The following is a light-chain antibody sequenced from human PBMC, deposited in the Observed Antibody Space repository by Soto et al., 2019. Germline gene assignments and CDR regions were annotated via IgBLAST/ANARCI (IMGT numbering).Light chain of an antibody. V-gene: IGLV1-40*01. CDR3: QSYDTTLGGSV. CDR2: GTS. Sequence: QSVLTQPPSVSGAPGQRVTISCTGSSSNIGTRSDIYRYQQLPGTAPKLLIYGTSNRPSGVPDRFSGSRSGTSASLAITGLQAEDEADYYCQSYDTTLGGSVFGGGTKLTVL. J-gene: IGLJ3*02. CDR1: SSNIGTRSD.